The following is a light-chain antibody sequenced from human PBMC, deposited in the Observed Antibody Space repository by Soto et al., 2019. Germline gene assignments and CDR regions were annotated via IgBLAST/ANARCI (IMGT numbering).Light chain of an antibody. CDR3: GSYTSSSTLYV. CDR2: DVN. J-gene: IGLJ1*01. CDR1: SSDVGGSNY. Sequence: QSVLTQPASVSGSPGQSITISCTGTSSDVGGSNYVSWYQQHPGKAPKLMIYDVNNRPSGVSNRFSGPKSGNTASLTISGLQAEDEADYYCGSYTSSSTLYVFGTGTKLTVL. V-gene: IGLV2-14*01.